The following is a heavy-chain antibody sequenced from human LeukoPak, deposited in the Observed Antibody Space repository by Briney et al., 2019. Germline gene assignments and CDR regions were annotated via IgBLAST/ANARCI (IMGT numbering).Heavy chain of an antibody. CDR2: VTWNSNAR. J-gene: IGHJ6*02. D-gene: IGHD1-26*01. CDR3: AKDRAATYCYGMDV. Sequence: GGSLRLSCAASGFTFDDYALHWVRQAPGKGLEWVAGVTWNSNARGYADSVKGRFTITRDNAKNSLYLQMNSLRAEDTALYYCAKDRAATYCYGMDVWGQGTTVTVS. CDR1: GFTFDDYA. V-gene: IGHV3-9*01.